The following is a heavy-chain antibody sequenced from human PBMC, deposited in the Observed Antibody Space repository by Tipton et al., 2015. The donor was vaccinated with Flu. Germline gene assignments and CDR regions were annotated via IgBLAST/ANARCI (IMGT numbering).Heavy chain of an antibody. CDR1: GYSISSGYY. Sequence: GLVKPSETLSLTCGVSGYSISSGYYWGWIRQPPGKGLEWIGSVSHSGSTNYNPSLKSRVTMSVDTSKNQFSLKLSSVTAADTAVYYCARDIDLYTSGWTGGNWGQGALVTVSS. V-gene: IGHV4-38-2*02. CDR3: ARDIDLYTSGWTGGN. D-gene: IGHD6-19*01. J-gene: IGHJ4*02. CDR2: VSHSGST.